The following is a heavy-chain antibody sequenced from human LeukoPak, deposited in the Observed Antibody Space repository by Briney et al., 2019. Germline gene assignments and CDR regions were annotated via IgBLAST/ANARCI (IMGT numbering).Heavy chain of an antibody. V-gene: IGHV3-23*01. D-gene: IGHD3-9*01. CDR1: GFTFENNA. J-gene: IGHJ4*02. Sequence: GGSLRLSCVASGFTFENNAFSWVRQAPGKGLEWVSAISSGGGGTYYADAVKGRFTISRDNAKNSLSLQLNSLRVEDTAVYYCARGHYGVLAASYKWTPDYWGQGTLVTVSS. CDR3: ARGHYGVLAASYKWTPDY. CDR2: ISSGGGGT.